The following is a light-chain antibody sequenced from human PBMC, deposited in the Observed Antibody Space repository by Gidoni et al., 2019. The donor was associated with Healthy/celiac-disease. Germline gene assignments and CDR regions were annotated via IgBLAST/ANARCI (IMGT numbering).Light chain of an antibody. CDR2: AAS. V-gene: IGKV1-39*01. Sequence: DIQMNQFPASLSASVGDRVTITCRTSQSISSYLNWYQQKPGKAPKLLIYAASSLQSGVPSRFSGSGSGTDFTLTISSLQPEDFATYYCQQSYSTPLTFGGXTKVEIK. CDR3: QQSYSTPLT. J-gene: IGKJ4*01. CDR1: QSISSY.